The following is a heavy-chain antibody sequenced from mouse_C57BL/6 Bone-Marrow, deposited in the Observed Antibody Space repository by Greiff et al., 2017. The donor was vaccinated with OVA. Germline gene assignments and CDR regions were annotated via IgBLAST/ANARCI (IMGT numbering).Heavy chain of an antibody. V-gene: IGHV1-7*01. CDR3: ARWVYYDYDGPFDY. CDR1: GYTFNSYW. J-gene: IGHJ2*01. CDR2: INPSSGYT. D-gene: IGHD2-4*01. Sequence: VQLQQSGAELAKPGASVKLSCKASGYTFNSYWMHWVKQRPGQGLEWIGYINPSSGYTKYNQKFKDKATLTADKSSSTAYMKLSSLKYEDSAVYYCARWVYYDYDGPFDYWGQGTTLTVSS.